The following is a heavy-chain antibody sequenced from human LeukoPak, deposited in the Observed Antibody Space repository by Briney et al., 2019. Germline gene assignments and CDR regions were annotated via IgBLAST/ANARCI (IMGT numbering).Heavy chain of an antibody. CDR2: ISSISTII. CDR3: ARDLHSGAYTFDY. V-gene: IGHV3-48*02. Sequence: GGSLRLSCAASGFTFNSFSMNWVRQAPGKGLEWVSYISSISTIIYYAGSVTGRFTISRDNAKNSLYLQMNSLRDEDTAVYYCARDLHSGAYTFDYWGQGTLVTVSS. D-gene: IGHD1-26*01. CDR1: GFTFNSFS. J-gene: IGHJ4*02.